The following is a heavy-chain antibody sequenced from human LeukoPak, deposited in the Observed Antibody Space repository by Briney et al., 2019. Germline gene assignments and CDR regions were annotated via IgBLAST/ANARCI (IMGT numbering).Heavy chain of an antibody. V-gene: IGHV1-18*01. J-gene: IGHJ3*02. CDR2: INTYSGNT. D-gene: IGHD1-26*01. Sequence: ASVKVSCKASDYTFTNYGISWVRQAPGQGLEWVGWINTYSGNTHYAQKLQGRVTMTTDTSTSTAYMEVRSLRSDDTAVYYCARGVGTTSTDIFDIWGQGTVVTVSS. CDR1: DYTFTNYG. CDR3: ARGVGTTSTDIFDI.